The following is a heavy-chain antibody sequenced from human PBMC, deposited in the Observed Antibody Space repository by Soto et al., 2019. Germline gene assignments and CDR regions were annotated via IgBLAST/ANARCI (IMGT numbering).Heavy chain of an antibody. J-gene: IGHJ4*02. Sequence: ASVKVSCKASGYTFTSYGISWVRQAPGQGLEWMGWISAYNGNTNYAQKLQGRVTMTTDTSTSTAYMELRSLRSDDTAVYYCARTVFSGSYYTYFDYWGQGTLVTVSS. D-gene: IGHD3-10*01. CDR2: ISAYNGNT. CDR1: GYTFTSYG. CDR3: ARTVFSGSYYTYFDY. V-gene: IGHV1-18*01.